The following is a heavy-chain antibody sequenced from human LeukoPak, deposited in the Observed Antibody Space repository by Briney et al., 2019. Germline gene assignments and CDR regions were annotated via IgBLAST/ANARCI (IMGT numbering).Heavy chain of an antibody. Sequence: GGSLRLSCVVSGFTFSSYWMSWVRQAPGKGLEWVANVKQDGSEKYYVDSVKGRFTMSRDNAKNSLYLQMNSLRAEDTAVYYCARVQWELRGVGSYFEYWGQGALVTVSS. CDR3: ARVQWELRGVGSYFEY. J-gene: IGHJ4*02. CDR1: GFTFSSYW. CDR2: VKQDGSEK. V-gene: IGHV3-7*01. D-gene: IGHD1-26*01.